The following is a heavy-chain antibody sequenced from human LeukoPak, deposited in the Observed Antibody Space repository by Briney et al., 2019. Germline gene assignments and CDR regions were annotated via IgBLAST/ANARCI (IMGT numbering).Heavy chain of an antibody. CDR2: IYSGGNT. CDR3: AKKDNGNCFNFDY. V-gene: IGHV3-66*01. CDR1: GFTINNNY. J-gene: IGHJ4*02. D-gene: IGHD2-21*02. Sequence: GGSLRLSCAASGFTINNNYMNWVRQAPGKGLEWVSVIYSGGNTYYADSVKGRFTISRDNSKNTLYLQMNSLRAEDTAVYYCAKKDNGNCFNFDYWGQGTLVTVSS.